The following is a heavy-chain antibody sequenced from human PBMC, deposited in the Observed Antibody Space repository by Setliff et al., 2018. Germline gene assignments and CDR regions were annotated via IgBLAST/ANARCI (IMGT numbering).Heavy chain of an antibody. J-gene: IGHJ4*02. CDR1: GFSFSDYY. CDR3: ARDKDKDFDF. CDR2: ISVSGSYL. V-gene: IGHV3-11*05. Sequence: GGSLRLSCTASGFSFSDYYMSWIRQAPGKGLEWVSYISVSGSYLDYADSVKGRFTISRDNAQNSLYLQISSLRVEDMAVYYCARDKDKDFDFWGQGTLVTVSS.